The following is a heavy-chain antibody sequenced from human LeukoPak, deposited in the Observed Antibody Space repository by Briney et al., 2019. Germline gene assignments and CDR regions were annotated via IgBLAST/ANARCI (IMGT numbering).Heavy chain of an antibody. D-gene: IGHD3-22*01. CDR3: ARDLYYYDSSGYHIRHQYGGGFDY. Sequence: GGSLRLSCAASGFTVSDNYMSWVRQAPGKGLEWVSVIYSGGSTYYADSVKGRFTISRDNSKNTLYLQMNSLRAEDTAAYYCARDLYYYDSSGYHIRHQYGGGFDYWGQGTLVTVSS. J-gene: IGHJ4*02. CDR2: IYSGGST. V-gene: IGHV3-66*01. CDR1: GFTVSDNY.